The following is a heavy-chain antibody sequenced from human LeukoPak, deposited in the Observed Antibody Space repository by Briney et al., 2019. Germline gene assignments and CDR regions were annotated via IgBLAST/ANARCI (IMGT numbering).Heavy chain of an antibody. V-gene: IGHV2-5*02. J-gene: IGHJ4*02. D-gene: IGHD3-22*01. CDR3: AHWYYYDSSGYYSFDY. Sequence: SGRTLVKPTQTLTLTCTFSGFSLSTSGVGVGWIRQPPGKALEWLALIYWDDDKRYSPSLKSRLTITKDTSKNQVVLTMTNMDPVDTATYYCAHWYYYDSSGYYSFDYWGQGTLVTVSS. CDR1: GFSLSTSGVG. CDR2: IYWDDDK.